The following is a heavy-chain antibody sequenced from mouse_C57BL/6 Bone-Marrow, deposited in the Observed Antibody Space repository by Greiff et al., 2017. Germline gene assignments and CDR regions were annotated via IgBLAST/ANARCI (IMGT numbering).Heavy chain of an antibody. CDR2: IYPGDGDT. CDR3: ARPYDVYFDY. Sequence: VQLQQSGPELVKPGASVKISCKASGYAFSSSWMNWVKQRPGKGLEWIGRIYPGDGDTNYNGKFKGKATLTADKSSSTAYMQLSSLTSEDSAVYFCARPYDVYFDYWGQGTTLTVSS. J-gene: IGHJ2*01. D-gene: IGHD2-3*01. V-gene: IGHV1-82*01. CDR1: GYAFSSSW.